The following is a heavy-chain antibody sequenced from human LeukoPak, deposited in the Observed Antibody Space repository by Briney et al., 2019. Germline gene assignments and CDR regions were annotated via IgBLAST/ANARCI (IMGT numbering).Heavy chain of an antibody. CDR2: INHSGST. CDR3: ARVTRGYSYYYYGMDV. D-gene: IGHD5-12*01. J-gene: IGHJ6*02. Sequence: SETLSPTCAVYGGSFSGYYWSWIRQPPGKGLEWIGEINHSGSTNYNPSLKSRVTISVDTSKNQFSLKLSSVTAADTAVYYCARVTRGYSYYYYGMDVWGQGTTVTVSS. V-gene: IGHV4-34*01. CDR1: GGSFSGYY.